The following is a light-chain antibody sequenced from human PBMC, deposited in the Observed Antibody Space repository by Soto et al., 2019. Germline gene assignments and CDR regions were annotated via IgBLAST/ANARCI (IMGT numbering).Light chain of an antibody. J-gene: IGLJ3*02. Sequence: SYELTQPPSVSVAPGQTARITCGGNNIGSKSVHWYQQKPGQAPVLVVYDDSDRPSGIPEPFSGSNSGNTATLTISRVEAGDEADYYCQAWDSSSDHPGVFGGGTNLTVL. CDR3: QAWDSSSDHPGV. CDR1: NIGSKS. V-gene: IGLV3-21*02. CDR2: DDS.